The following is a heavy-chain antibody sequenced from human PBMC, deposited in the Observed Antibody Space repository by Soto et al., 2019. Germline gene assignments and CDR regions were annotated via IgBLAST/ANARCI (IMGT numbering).Heavy chain of an antibody. D-gene: IGHD3-10*02. CDR1: GGSISSSNW. V-gene: IGHV4-4*02. J-gene: IGHJ6*02. CDR2: IYHSGSS. Sequence: QVQLQESGPGLVKPSGTLSLTCAVSGGSISSSNWWSWVRQPPGKGLEWIGEIYHSGSSNYNPSLKSRVTISVEKSKNQFSLKLSSVTAADTAVYYCASVRGGYYYAMDVWGQGTTVTVSS. CDR3: ASVRGGYYYAMDV.